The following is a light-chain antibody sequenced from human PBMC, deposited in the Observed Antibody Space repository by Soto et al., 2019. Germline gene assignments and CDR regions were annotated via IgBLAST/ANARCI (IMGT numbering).Light chain of an antibody. J-gene: IGKJ4*01. CDR3: QQLNSYPLT. CDR2: AAS. Sequence: IPFTQSPSSLSASVGDRVTIHCRASQGISSYLAWYQQKPGKAPKLLIYAASTLQSGVPSRFSGSGSGTDFTLTISSLQPEDFATYYCQQLNSYPLTFGGGTKVDIK. V-gene: IGKV1-9*01. CDR1: QGISSY.